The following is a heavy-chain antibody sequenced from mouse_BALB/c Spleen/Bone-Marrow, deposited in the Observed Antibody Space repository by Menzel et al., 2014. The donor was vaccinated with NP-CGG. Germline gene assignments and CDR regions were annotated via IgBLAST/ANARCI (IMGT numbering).Heavy chain of an antibody. Sequence: EVQGVESGPELVKPGASVKMSCKASGYTFTSYILHWVKQKPGQGLEWIGYINPYNDGTKYNEKFKGKATLTSDEFSSATYMELSSLTSEDSAVYYCARGGGHYFDYWGQGTTLTVSS. V-gene: IGHV1-14*01. J-gene: IGHJ2*01. CDR1: GYTFTSYI. CDR2: INPYNDGT. CDR3: ARGGGHYFDY.